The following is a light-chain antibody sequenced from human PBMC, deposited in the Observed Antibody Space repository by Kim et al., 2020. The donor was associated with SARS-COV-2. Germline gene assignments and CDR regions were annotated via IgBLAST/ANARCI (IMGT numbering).Light chain of an antibody. CDR2: EDT. CDR3: QAWDSSTPL. Sequence: SYELTQPPSVSVSPGQTASITCSGDKLGNKFGSWYQQRSGQSPVVVIYEDTKRSLGIPERFSGSKSGNTATLTISGTQAIDEADYYCQAWDSSTPLFGGGTQLTVL. CDR1: KLGNKF. J-gene: IGLJ2*01. V-gene: IGLV3-1*01.